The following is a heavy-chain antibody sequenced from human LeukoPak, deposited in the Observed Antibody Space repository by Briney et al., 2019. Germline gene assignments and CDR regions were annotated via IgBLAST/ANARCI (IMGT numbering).Heavy chain of an antibody. CDR2: INHSGST. J-gene: IGHJ4*02. V-gene: IGHV4-34*01. CDR3: ASGDYGVYIDY. CDR1: GGSFSGYY. Sequence: SETLSLTCAVYGGSFSGYYWSWIRQPPGKGLEWIGEINHSGSTNYNPSLKSRVTISVDTSKNQFSLKLSSVTAADTAVYYCASGDYGVYIDYWGQGTLVTVSS. D-gene: IGHD4-17*01.